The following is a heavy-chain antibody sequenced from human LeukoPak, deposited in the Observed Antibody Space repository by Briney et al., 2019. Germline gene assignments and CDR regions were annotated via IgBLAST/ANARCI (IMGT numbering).Heavy chain of an antibody. Sequence: GRSLRLSCAASGFTFSSYGMHWVRQAPGKGLEWVAVISYDGSNKYYADSVKGRFTISRDNSKNTLYLQMNSLRAEDTAVYYCAKDRDYVWGSYRYTGFDYWGQGTLVTVSS. J-gene: IGHJ4*02. CDR2: ISYDGSNK. V-gene: IGHV3-30*18. CDR3: AKDRDYVWGSYRYTGFDY. D-gene: IGHD3-16*02. CDR1: GFTFSSYG.